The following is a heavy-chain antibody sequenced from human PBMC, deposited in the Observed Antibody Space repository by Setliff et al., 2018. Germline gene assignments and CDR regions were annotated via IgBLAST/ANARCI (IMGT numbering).Heavy chain of an antibody. CDR3: ARGSYSSYF. Sequence: GGSLRLSCAVSGFTFSSYAMSWVRQAPGKGLEWVSGISTSGVSTYYADSVKGRFTLSRDNSKNTLYLQMNSLRAEDTAVYYCARGSYSSYFGGQGTLVTVSS. V-gene: IGHV3-23*01. CDR1: GFTFSSYA. J-gene: IGHJ4*02. D-gene: IGHD6-6*01. CDR2: ISTSGVST.